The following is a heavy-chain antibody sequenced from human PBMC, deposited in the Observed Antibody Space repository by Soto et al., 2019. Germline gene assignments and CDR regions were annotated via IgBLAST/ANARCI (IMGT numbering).Heavy chain of an antibody. D-gene: IGHD6-13*01. CDR1: GGTFSSYT. J-gene: IGHJ4*02. CDR2: INAGNGNT. Sequence: GASVKVSCKASGGTFSSYTISWVRQAPGQRLEWMGWINAGNGNTKIPQKFQERVTITRDMSTSTAYMELSSLRSEDTAVYYCAADLPAAGRVYWGQGTLVTVSS. CDR3: AADLPAAGRVY. V-gene: IGHV1-3*01.